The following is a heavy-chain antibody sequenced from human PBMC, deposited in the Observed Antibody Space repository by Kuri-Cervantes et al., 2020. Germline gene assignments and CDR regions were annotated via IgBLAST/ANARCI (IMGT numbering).Heavy chain of an antibody. CDR3: ARSGYSSSSFWY. CDR2: IIPIFGTA. V-gene: IGHV1-69*05. Sequence: SVKVSCKASGGTFSSYAISWVRQAPGQGLEWMGGIIPIFGTANYAQKSQGWVTMTRDTSISTAYMELRRLRSDDTAVYYCARSGYSSSSFWYWGQGTLVTVSS. J-gene: IGHJ4*02. D-gene: IGHD6-6*01. CDR1: GGTFSSYA.